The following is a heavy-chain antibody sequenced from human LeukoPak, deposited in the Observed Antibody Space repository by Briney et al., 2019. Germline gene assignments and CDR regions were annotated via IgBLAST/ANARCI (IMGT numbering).Heavy chain of an antibody. D-gene: IGHD2-2*01. CDR2: IWYDGSNK. CDR1: GFTFSSYG. J-gene: IGHJ4*02. Sequence: GRSLRLSCAASGFTFSSYGMHWVRQAPGKGLEWVAVIWYDGSNKYYADSVKGRFTISRDNSKNTLYLQMNSLRAEDTAVYYRAKDRNVVVVPAAPDDWGQGTLVTVSS. CDR3: AKDRNVVVVPAAPDD. V-gene: IGHV3-33*06.